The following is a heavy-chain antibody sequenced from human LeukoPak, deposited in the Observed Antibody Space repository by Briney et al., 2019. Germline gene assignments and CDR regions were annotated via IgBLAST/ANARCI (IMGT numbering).Heavy chain of an antibody. CDR2: IYYSGST. V-gene: IGHV4-28*01. CDR3: ARTRDSDMYYFDS. Sequence: SDTLSLTCVVSGYSISSSKWWGWIRQPPGKGLEWIGYIYYSGSTYYNPSLKTRVTMSVDTSKNQFSLKLTSVTAVDTAICYCARTRDSDMYYFDSWGQGTLVTVS. J-gene: IGHJ4*02. D-gene: IGHD5-24*01. CDR1: GYSISSSKW.